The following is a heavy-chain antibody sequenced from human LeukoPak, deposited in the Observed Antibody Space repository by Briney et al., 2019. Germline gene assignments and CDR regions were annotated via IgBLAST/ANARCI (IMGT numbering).Heavy chain of an antibody. CDR3: ARGAYDYVWGSYHHNWFDP. D-gene: IGHD3-16*02. Sequence: SETLSLTCAVHGGSFSGYYWGWIRQPPGKGLEWIGEINHSGSTNYNPSLKSRVTISVDTSKNQFSLKLSSVTAADTAVYYCARGAYDYVWGSYHHNWFDPWGQGTLVTVSS. CDR1: GGSFSGYY. J-gene: IGHJ5*02. V-gene: IGHV4-34*01. CDR2: INHSGST.